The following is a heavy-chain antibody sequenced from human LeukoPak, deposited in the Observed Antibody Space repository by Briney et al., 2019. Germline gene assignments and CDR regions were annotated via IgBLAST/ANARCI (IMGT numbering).Heavy chain of an antibody. CDR2: IYYSGST. CDR1: GGSISSGGFY. V-gene: IGHV4-31*03. D-gene: IGHD4-17*01. Sequence: SETLSLTCTVSGGSISSGGFYWNWIRQHPGKGLEWIGYIYYSGSTYYNPSLKSRVTITDTSKNQFSLKLSSVTAADTAVYYCARGTVTPWRPFDYWGQGTLVTVSS. J-gene: IGHJ4*02. CDR3: ARGTVTPWRPFDY.